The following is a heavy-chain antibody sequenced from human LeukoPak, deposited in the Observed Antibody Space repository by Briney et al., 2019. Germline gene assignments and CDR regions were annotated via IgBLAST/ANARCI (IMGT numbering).Heavy chain of an antibody. CDR3: ARAGDESTGHYDSLHF. Sequence: ASVNVSCKASGYTFDENHIHWVRQAPGQGPEWMGWINPKSGATDSAQQFQGRLTITRDTSIGTASMDLSGLRLDDTGIYYCARAGDESTGHYDSLHFWGQGTMVTVSS. CDR1: GYTFDENH. J-gene: IGHJ3*01. D-gene: IGHD2-8*02. CDR2: INPKSGAT. V-gene: IGHV1-2*02.